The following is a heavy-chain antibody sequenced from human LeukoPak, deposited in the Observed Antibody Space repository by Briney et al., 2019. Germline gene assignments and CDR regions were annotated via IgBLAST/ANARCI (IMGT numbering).Heavy chain of an antibody. CDR1: GGTFSSYA. V-gene: IGHV1-69*06. CDR3: AGRFGCTNGVCYGFFDY. CDR2: IIPIFGTA. D-gene: IGHD2-8*01. J-gene: IGHJ4*02. Sequence: GASVKVSCKASGGTFSSYAISWVRQAPGQGLEWMGGIIPIFGTANYAQKFQGRVTITADKSTSTAYMELSSLRSEDTAVYYCAGRFGCTNGVCYGFFDYWGQGTLVTVSS.